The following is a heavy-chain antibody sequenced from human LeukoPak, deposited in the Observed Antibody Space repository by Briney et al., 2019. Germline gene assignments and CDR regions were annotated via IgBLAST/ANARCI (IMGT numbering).Heavy chain of an antibody. V-gene: IGHV3-30*02. J-gene: IGHJ4*02. Sequence: GGTLRLSCAASGFTFSSYGMHWVRQAPGKGLEWVAFIRYDGNNKYYADSVKGRFTISRDNSKNTLYLQMNSLRAEDTAVYYCAKALSDYAGGYWGQGTLVTVSS. CDR3: AKALSDYAGGY. CDR2: IRYDGNNK. CDR1: GFTFSSYG. D-gene: IGHD4-23*01.